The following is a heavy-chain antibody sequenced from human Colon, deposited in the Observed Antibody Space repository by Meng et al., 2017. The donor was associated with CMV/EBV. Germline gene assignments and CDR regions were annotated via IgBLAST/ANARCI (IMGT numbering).Heavy chain of an antibody. CDR2: VYYSGAA. CDR3: TREHSALWDHDY. Sequence: SETLSLTCPVSGAPVSSDNHYWSWIRQPPGKGLEFIGYVYYSGAANYNPFFKSRVSLSVDTSKNQFSLKMTSVTAADTAVYYCTREHSALWDHDYWGQGTLVTVSS. CDR1: GAPVSSDNHY. V-gene: IGHV4-61*01. D-gene: IGHD3-10*01. J-gene: IGHJ4*02.